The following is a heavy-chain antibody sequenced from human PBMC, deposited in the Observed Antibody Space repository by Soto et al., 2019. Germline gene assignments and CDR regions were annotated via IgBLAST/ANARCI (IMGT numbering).Heavy chain of an antibody. CDR1: GFTFSDYY. CDR2: ISSSSSST. Sequence: GGSLRLSCAASGFTFSDYYMSWIRQAPGKGLEWVSSISSSSSSTNYADSVKARFTISRDNAKNSLYLQMNSLRAEDTAVYYCARGYGGNSGNVFDIWGQGIMVTVSS. V-gene: IGHV3-11*06. D-gene: IGHD4-17*01. CDR3: ARGYGGNSGNVFDI. J-gene: IGHJ3*02.